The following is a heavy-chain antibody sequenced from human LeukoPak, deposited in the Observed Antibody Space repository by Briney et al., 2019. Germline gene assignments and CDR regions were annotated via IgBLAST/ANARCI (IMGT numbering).Heavy chain of an antibody. CDR3: VRDRGTYRPIDY. J-gene: IGHJ4*02. CDR2: ISYTGTYI. V-gene: IGHV3-21*01. Sequence: GGSLRLSCAASGFTFSSYNMNWVRHAPGKGLEWVSSISYTGTYIYYADSVKGRFTISRDNAQNSLYLQMNSLRAEDTAIYYCVRDRGTYRPIDYWGQGTLVTVSS. D-gene: IGHD1-26*01. CDR1: GFTFSSYN.